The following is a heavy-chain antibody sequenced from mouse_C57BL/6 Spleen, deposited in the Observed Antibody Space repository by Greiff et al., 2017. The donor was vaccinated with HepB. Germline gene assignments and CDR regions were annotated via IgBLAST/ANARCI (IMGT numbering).Heavy chain of an antibody. CDR2: ISSGSSTI. J-gene: IGHJ4*01. Sequence: EVQLRQSGGGLVKPGGSLKLSCAASGFTFSDYGMHWVRQAPEKGLEWVAYISSGSSTIYYADTVKGRFTISRDNAKNTLFLQMTSLRSEDTAMYYCARSLTGYYAMDYWGQGTSVTVSS. V-gene: IGHV5-17*01. D-gene: IGHD4-1*01. CDR3: ARSLTGYYAMDY. CDR1: GFTFSDYG.